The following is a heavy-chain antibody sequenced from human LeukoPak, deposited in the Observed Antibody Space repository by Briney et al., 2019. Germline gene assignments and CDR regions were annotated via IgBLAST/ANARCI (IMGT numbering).Heavy chain of an antibody. Sequence: GASVKVSCKASGYTFTSYGISWVRQARGQRLEWIGWIVVGSGNTNYAQKFQERVTITRDMSTSTAYMELSSLRSEDTAVYYCTSDPTFYSGRYCFDYWGQGTLVTVSS. V-gene: IGHV1-58*02. CDR2: IVVGSGNT. D-gene: IGHD1-26*01. CDR3: TSDPTFYSGRYCFDY. J-gene: IGHJ4*02. CDR1: GYTFTSYG.